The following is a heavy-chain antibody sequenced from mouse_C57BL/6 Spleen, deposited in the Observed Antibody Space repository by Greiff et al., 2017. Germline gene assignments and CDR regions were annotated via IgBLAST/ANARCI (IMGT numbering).Heavy chain of an antibody. J-gene: IGHJ2*01. CDR3: ARWGDYDGGYYFDY. V-gene: IGHV1-81*01. CDR1: GYTFTSYG. D-gene: IGHD2-4*01. Sequence: QVQLQQSGAELTRPGASVKLSCKASGYTFTSYGISWVKQRTGQGLEWIGEIYPRSGNTYYNEKFKGKDTLTADKSSSTAYMELRSLTSEDSAVYFCARWGDYDGGYYFDYWGQGTTLTVSS. CDR2: IYPRSGNT.